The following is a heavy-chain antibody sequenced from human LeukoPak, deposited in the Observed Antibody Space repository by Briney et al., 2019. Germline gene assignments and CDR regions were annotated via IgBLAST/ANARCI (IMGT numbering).Heavy chain of an antibody. Sequence: SETQSLTCTVSGGSISSCNYYWDWIRQPPGKGLEWIGSFYYSGNTYYNPSLRRRVTISVDTSKNQLSLKLTSVTAADTAVYYCARIAVAGIIEDYWGQGTLVTVSS. V-gene: IGHV4-39*07. CDR2: FYYSGNT. CDR1: GGSISSCNYY. D-gene: IGHD6-19*01. CDR3: ARIAVAGIIEDY. J-gene: IGHJ4*02.